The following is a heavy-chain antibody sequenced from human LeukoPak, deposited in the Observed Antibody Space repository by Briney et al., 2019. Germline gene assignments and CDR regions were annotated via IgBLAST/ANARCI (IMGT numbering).Heavy chain of an antibody. CDR1: GGSISSYY. V-gene: IGHV4-59*12. CDR2: IYYSGST. CDR3: ARSGVAARKYYYMDV. D-gene: IGHD6-6*01. J-gene: IGHJ6*03. Sequence: SETLSLTCTVSGGSISSYYWSWIRQPPGKGLEWIGSIYYSGSTYYNPSLKSRVTISVDTSKNQFSLKLSSVTAADTAVYYCARSGVAARKYYYMDVWGKGTTVTVSS.